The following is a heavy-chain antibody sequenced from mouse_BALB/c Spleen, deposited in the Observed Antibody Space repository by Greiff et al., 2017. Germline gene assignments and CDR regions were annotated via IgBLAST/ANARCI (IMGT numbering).Heavy chain of an antibody. V-gene: IGHV1-63*02. CDR2: IYPGGGYT. J-gene: IGHJ1*01. CDR1: GYTFTNYW. CDR3: ARRITTVVATDWYFDV. D-gene: IGHD1-1*01. Sequence: QVQLQQSGAELVRPGTSVKISCTASGYTFTNYWLGWVKQRPGHGLEWIGDIYPGGGYTNYNEKFKGKATLTADTSSSTAYMQLSSLTSEDSAVYVCARRITTVVATDWYFDVWGAGTTVTVSS.